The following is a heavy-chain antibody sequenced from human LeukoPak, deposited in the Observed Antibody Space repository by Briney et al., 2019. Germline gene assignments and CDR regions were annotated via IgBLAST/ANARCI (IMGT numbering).Heavy chain of an antibody. Sequence: GESLKISCKGSGYTFANYWIGWVRQMPGKGLEWMGIIYPGDSDTRYNPSFQGQATISADKSISTAYLQWSSLKASDTAMYYCARPRAAGTSEYFQHWGQGTLVTVSS. J-gene: IGHJ1*01. CDR1: GYTFANYW. CDR3: ARPRAAGTSEYFQH. CDR2: IYPGDSDT. D-gene: IGHD6-13*01. V-gene: IGHV5-51*01.